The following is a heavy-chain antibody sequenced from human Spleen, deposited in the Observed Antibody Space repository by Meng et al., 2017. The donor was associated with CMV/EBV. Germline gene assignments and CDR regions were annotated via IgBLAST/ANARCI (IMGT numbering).Heavy chain of an antibody. CDR3: ARGDTTMVLEIAFDI. Sequence: GSVSRGSHYWSWIRQSPGKGLELIGYIYYSGSTIYNPSLKSRVTISVDVSKNQFFLELKSVTTADTAMYYCARGDTTMVLEIAFDIWGRGTMVTVSS. V-gene: IGHV4-61*01. CDR2: IYYSGST. CDR1: GSVSRGSHY. D-gene: IGHD5-18*01. J-gene: IGHJ3*02.